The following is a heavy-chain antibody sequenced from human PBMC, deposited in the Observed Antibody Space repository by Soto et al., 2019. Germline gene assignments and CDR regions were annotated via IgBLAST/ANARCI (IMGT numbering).Heavy chain of an antibody. CDR1: GFIFSSYC. Sequence: EVQLVESGGGLVQPGGSLRLSCAASGFIFSSYCMNWVRQAPGKGLEWLSYISSSSSTIYYSDSVKGRFTISRDNAKNSLYLQMNSLRDEDTAVYYCAREVDDLLTGYRSYYYYGMDVWGQGTTVTVSS. V-gene: IGHV3-48*02. CDR2: ISSSSSTI. J-gene: IGHJ6*02. CDR3: AREVDDLLTGYRSYYYYGMDV. D-gene: IGHD3-9*01.